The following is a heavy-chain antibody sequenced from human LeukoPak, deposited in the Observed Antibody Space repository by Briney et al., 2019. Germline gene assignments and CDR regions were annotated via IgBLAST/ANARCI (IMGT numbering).Heavy chain of an antibody. Sequence: SVKVSCKASGGTFSSYAISWVRQAPGQGLEWMGGIIPIFGTANYAQKFQGRVTITADESTSTAYMELSSLTFEDTAVYYCARGPPNWGMVGYWGQGTLVTVSS. CDR3: ARGPPNWGMVGY. D-gene: IGHD7-27*01. V-gene: IGHV1-69*13. CDR2: IIPIFGTA. J-gene: IGHJ4*02. CDR1: GGTFSSYA.